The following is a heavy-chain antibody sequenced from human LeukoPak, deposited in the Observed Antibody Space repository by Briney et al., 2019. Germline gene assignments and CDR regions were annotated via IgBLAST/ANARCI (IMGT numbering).Heavy chain of an antibody. Sequence: SVKVSCKASGGTFSSYAISWVRQAPGQGLEWMGGIIPIFGTANYAQKFQGRVTITADESTSTAYMELSSLTFEDTAVYYCARGPPNWGMVGYWGQGTLVTVSS. CDR3: ARGPPNWGMVGY. D-gene: IGHD7-27*01. V-gene: IGHV1-69*13. CDR2: IIPIFGTA. J-gene: IGHJ4*02. CDR1: GGTFSSYA.